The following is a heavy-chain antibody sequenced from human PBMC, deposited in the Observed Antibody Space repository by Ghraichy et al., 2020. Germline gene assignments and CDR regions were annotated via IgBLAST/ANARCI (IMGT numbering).Heavy chain of an antibody. D-gene: IGHD3-3*01. V-gene: IGHV4-59*01. CDR3: AKTLRFFGGFDP. CDR2: IHDTGSP. J-gene: IGHJ5*02. CDR1: GGSIIGDW. Sequence: SETLSLTCTVSGGSIIGDWWSWIRQPPWKGLEWIGYIHDTGSPHYNPSIQSRVTLSLDTSKNQISLNLTSVTAADTAVYYCAKTLRFFGGFDPWGQGTLVTVSS.